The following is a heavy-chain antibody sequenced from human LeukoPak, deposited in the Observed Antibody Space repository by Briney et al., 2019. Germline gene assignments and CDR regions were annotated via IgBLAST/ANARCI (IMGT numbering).Heavy chain of an antibody. CDR2: ISYDGSNK. D-gene: IGHD3-10*01. CDR1: GFTFSGYG. V-gene: IGHV3-30*03. Sequence: GGSLRLSCAASGFTFSGYGMHWVRQAPGKGLEWVAVISYDGSNKYYADSVKGRFTISRDNSKNTVYLQMNSLRAEDTALYYCATYGSGSGTFFDSWGQGTLVTVSS. CDR3: ATYGSGSGTFFDS. J-gene: IGHJ4*01.